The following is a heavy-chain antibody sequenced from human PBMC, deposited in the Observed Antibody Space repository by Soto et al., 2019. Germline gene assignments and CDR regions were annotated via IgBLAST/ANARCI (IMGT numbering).Heavy chain of an antibody. D-gene: IGHD2-15*01. CDR3: AGGQYYFDY. Sequence: QVQLVESGGGVVQPGRSLRLSCAASGFPFSSHGMHWVRQAPGKGLAWVALISYDGSNKYYTDSVKGRFTISRDNSKNTLYLQMSSLRAEDTAVYYCAGGQYYFDYCGQGTLVSVSS. CDR1: GFPFSSHG. J-gene: IGHJ4*02. V-gene: IGHV3-30*03. CDR2: ISYDGSNK.